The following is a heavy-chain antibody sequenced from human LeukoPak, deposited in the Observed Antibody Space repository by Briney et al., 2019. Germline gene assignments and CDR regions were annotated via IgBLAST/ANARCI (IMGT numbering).Heavy chain of an antibody. Sequence: GGSLRLSCAASGFTFSSYAMHWVRQAPGKGLEWVAVISYDGSNKYYADSVKGRFTISRDNAKNSLYLQMNSLRAEDTAVYYCARGGYGSESSGYSPTIFEYWGQGTLVTVSS. CDR2: ISYDGSNK. V-gene: IGHV3-30*14. D-gene: IGHD3-22*01. J-gene: IGHJ4*02. CDR1: GFTFSSYA. CDR3: ARGGYGSESSGYSPTIFEY.